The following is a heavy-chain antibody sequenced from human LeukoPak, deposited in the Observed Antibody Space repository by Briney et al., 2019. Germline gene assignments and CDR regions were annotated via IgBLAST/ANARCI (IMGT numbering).Heavy chain of an antibody. D-gene: IGHD4-17*01. J-gene: IGHJ3*02. V-gene: IGHV3-23*01. CDR1: GFTLRNYA. CDR3: ARDPNGDYIGAFDI. CDR2: IRGSGVGT. Sequence: GGSLRLSCAASGFTLRNYAMMWLRQAPGRGPEWVSAIRGSGVGTDYVDSVRGRLTISRDNSKNTLYLQMNRLRAEDTAVYYCARDPNGDYIGAFDILGQGTMVTVSS.